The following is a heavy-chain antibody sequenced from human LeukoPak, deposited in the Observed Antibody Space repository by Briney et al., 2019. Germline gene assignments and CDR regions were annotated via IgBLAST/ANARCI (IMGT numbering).Heavy chain of an antibody. CDR2: ISAYNGNT. V-gene: IGHV1-18*01. J-gene: IGHJ3*02. D-gene: IGHD3-22*01. CDR1: GYTFTSYG. CDR3: ARDPAYYDSSGYYPTDAFDI. Sequence: ASVKVFCKASGYTFTSYGISWVRQAPGQGLEWMGWISAYNGNTNYAQKLQGRVTMTTDTSTSTAYMELRSLRSDDTAVYYCARDPAYYDSSGYYPTDAFDIWGQGTMVTVSS.